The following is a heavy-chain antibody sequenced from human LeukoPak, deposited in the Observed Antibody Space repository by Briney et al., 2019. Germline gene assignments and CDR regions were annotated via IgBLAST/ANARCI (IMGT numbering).Heavy chain of an antibody. CDR3: AKAGGYSSGWYLDY. CDR2: ISYDRSNK. J-gene: IGHJ4*02. D-gene: IGHD6-19*01. Sequence: RPGGSLRLSCAASGFTFSSYGMHWVRQAPGKGLEWVAVISYDRSNKYYADSVKGRFTISRDNSKNTLYLQMNSLRAEDTAVYYCAKAGGYSSGWYLDYWGQGTLVTVSS. V-gene: IGHV3-30*18. CDR1: GFTFSSYG.